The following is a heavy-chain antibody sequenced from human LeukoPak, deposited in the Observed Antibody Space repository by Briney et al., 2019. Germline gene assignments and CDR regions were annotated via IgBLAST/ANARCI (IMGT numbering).Heavy chain of an antibody. CDR1: GGSISSSSYY. Sequence: PSETLSLTCTVSGGSISSSSYYWSWIRQPPGKGLEWIGEINHSGGTNYNPSLKSRVIISEDASKSQVSLKLSSVTAADTAVYYCARGRHRFKQLVFIWGQGTLVTVSS. CDR3: ARGRHRFKQLVFI. J-gene: IGHJ4*02. V-gene: IGHV4-39*07. CDR2: INHSGGT. D-gene: IGHD6-13*01.